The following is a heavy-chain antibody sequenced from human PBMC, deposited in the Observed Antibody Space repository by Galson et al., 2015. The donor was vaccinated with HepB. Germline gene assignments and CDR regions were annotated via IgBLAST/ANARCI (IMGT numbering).Heavy chain of an antibody. CDR2: INPSGGST. Sequence: SVKVSCKASGYTFTSYYMHWVRQAPGQGLEWMGIINPSGGSTSYAQKFQGRVTMTRDTSTSTVYMELSSLGSEDTAVYYCARAAAPRGKVPAAIRVDAFDIWGQGTMVTVSS. D-gene: IGHD2-2*01. V-gene: IGHV1-46*01. J-gene: IGHJ3*02. CDR1: GYTFTSYY. CDR3: ARAAAPRGKVPAAIRVDAFDI.